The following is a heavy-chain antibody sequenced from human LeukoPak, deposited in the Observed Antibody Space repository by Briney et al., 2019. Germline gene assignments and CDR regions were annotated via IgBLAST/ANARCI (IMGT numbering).Heavy chain of an antibody. CDR1: GFTVSSNY. D-gene: IGHD3-9*01. J-gene: IGHJ4*02. V-gene: IGHV3-66*01. CDR3: ASVLRYFDWFNTAMAWGAFDY. CDR2: IYSGGST. Sequence: GGSLRLSCAASGFTVSSNYMSWVRQAPGKGLEWVSVIYSGGSTYYADSVKGRFTISRDNSKNTLYLQMNSLRAEDTAVYYCASVLRYFDWFNTAMAWGAFDYWGQGTLVIVSS.